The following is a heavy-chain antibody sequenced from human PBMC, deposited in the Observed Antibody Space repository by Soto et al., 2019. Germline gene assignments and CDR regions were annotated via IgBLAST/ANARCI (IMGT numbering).Heavy chain of an antibody. CDR3: ARSSLGYSSGWYADWFDP. CDR2: ISAYNDNT. V-gene: IGHV1-18*01. Sequence: ASVKVSCKASGYTFTSYGISWVRQAPGQGLEWMGWISAYNDNTNCAQKLPGRVTMTTDTSTSTAYMELRSLRSGDTAVYYCARSSLGYSSGWYADWFDPWGQ. D-gene: IGHD6-19*01. J-gene: IGHJ5*02. CDR1: GYTFTSYG.